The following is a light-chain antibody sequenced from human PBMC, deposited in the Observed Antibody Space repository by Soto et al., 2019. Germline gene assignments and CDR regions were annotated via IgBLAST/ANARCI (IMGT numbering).Light chain of an antibody. CDR3: QQYGSYT. V-gene: IGKV3-20*01. CDR2: GAS. CDR1: QCVASGY. Sequence: EIVLTQSPGTLSLSPGERATLSCRASQCVASGYLTWYQQKPGQAHRLLIYGASSRATGLPDRFIGSGSGTDFTLTISRLEPEDSAVYYCQQYGSYTFGQGTKLEIK. J-gene: IGKJ2*01.